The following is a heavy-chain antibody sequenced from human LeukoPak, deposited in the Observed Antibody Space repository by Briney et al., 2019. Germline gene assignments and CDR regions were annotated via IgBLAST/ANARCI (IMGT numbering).Heavy chain of an antibody. Sequence: GEPLKISCKGSGYSFTNYWIGWVRQMPGKGLEWMGIIYPGDSDNGYSPSFQGQVTISADKSISTAYLQWSSLKASDTAVYYCARLEYFADYWGQGTLVTGSS. CDR2: IYPGDSDN. V-gene: IGHV5-51*01. CDR3: ARLEYFADY. J-gene: IGHJ4*02. D-gene: IGHD3-9*01. CDR1: GYSFTNYW.